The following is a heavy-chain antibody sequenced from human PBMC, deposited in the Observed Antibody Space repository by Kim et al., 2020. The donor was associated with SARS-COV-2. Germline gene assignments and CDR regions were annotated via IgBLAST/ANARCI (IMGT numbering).Heavy chain of an antibody. V-gene: IGHV3-23*01. J-gene: IGHJ6*02. CDR3: AKETVEIAARSHYGMDV. Sequence: VKGRFTISRDNSKNTLYLQMNSLRAEDTAVYYCAKETVEIAARSHYGMDVWGQGTTVTVSS. D-gene: IGHD6-6*01.